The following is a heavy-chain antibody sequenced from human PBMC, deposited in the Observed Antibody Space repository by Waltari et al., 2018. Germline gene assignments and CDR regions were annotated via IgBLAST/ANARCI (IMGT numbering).Heavy chain of an antibody. CDR3: ARGGIAAAATYYYYYYGMDV. V-gene: IGHV3-33*01. CDR2: IWYDGSNK. CDR1: GFTFSSYG. D-gene: IGHD6-13*01. Sequence: QVQLVESGGGVVQPGRSLRLSCAASGFTFSSYGMHWVRHAPGKGRGWVAVIWYDGSNKYYADSVKGRFTISRDNSKNTLYLQMNSLRAEDTAVYYCARGGIAAAATYYYYYYGMDVWGQGTTVTVSS. J-gene: IGHJ6*02.